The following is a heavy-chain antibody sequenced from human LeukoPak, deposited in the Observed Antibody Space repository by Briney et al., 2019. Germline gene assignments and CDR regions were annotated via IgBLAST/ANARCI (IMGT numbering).Heavy chain of an antibody. Sequence: GASVKVSCKTSGYTFTTNVISWVRQAPGQGLERMGWISANSGNTNYAQKYQGRVTMTHDTSASTVYMELRSLRSDDTAVYYCARDRWYTFDNWGQGTLITVSS. CDR2: ISANSGNT. CDR3: ARDRWYTFDN. V-gene: IGHV1-18*01. J-gene: IGHJ4*02. D-gene: IGHD4-23*01. CDR1: GYTFTTNV.